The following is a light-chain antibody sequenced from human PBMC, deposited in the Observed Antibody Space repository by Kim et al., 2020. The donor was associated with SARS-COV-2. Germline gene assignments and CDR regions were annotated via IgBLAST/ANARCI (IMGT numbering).Light chain of an antibody. J-gene: IGKJ4*01. CDR1: QSVSSN. CDR3: QQYNRFPIT. CDR2: GAS. V-gene: IGKV3-15*01. Sequence: EIVMTQSPATLSVSPGERATLSCRASQSVSSNLAWYQQKPGQAPRLLIKGASTRATGIAARFSGSGSGTEFTLTISSLQSEDFAFYYFQQYNRFPITFGVGTKVHIK.